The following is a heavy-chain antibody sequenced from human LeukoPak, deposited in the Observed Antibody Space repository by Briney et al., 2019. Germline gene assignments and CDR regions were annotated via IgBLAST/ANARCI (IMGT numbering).Heavy chain of an antibody. CDR3: ARDEGIVVVPAATGASDY. V-gene: IGHV3-33*08. J-gene: IGHJ4*02. D-gene: IGHD2-2*01. CDR1: GFTFSSYA. CDR2: IWYDGSNK. Sequence: GGSLRLSCAASGFTFSSYAMHWVRQAPGKGLEWVAVIWYDGSNKYYADSVKGRYTISRDNSKNTLYLQMNSLRAEDTAVYYCARDEGIVVVPAATGASDYWGQGTLVTVSS.